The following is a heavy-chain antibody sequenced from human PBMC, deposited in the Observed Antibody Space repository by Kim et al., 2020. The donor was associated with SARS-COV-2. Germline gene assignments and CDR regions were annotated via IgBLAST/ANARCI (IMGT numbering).Heavy chain of an antibody. D-gene: IGHD2-2*01. V-gene: IGHV3-74*01. Sequence: SIKYADAVKGRFTVSRDNAKNTLYLEMNSLRAEDTAVYYCARGSSTSCYDWGQGALVTVSS. CDR2: SI. CDR3: ARGSSTSCYD. J-gene: IGHJ4*02.